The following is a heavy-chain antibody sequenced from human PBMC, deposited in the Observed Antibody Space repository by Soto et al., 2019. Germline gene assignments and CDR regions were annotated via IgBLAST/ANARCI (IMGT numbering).Heavy chain of an antibody. CDR2: IIPIFGTA. CDR1: GGSFSSYA. D-gene: IGHD6-19*01. Sequence: ASVKVSCKASGGSFSSYAISWVRQAPGQGLEWIGGIIPIFGTANYAQKFQGRVTITADESTSTAYMELSSLRSEDTAVYYCARVGIAVAGTWYDYWGQRTLVPVSS. V-gene: IGHV1-69*13. J-gene: IGHJ4*02. CDR3: ARVGIAVAGTWYDY.